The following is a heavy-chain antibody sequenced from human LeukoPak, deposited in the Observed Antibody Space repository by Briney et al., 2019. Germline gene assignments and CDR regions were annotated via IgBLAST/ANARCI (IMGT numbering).Heavy chain of an antibody. CDR3: ARGKSGWGIVVVPAAILFFDY. Sequence: NPSETLSLTCAVYGGSFSGYYWSWIRQPPGKGLEWIGEINHSGSTNYNPSLKSRVTISVDTSKNQFSLKLSSVTAADTAVYYCARGKSGWGIVVVPAAILFFDYWGQGTLVTVSS. CDR2: INHSGST. V-gene: IGHV4-34*01. J-gene: IGHJ4*02. CDR1: GGSFSGYY. D-gene: IGHD2-2*02.